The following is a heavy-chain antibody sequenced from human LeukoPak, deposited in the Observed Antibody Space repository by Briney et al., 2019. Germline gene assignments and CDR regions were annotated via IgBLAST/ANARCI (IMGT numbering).Heavy chain of an antibody. CDR3: ANKGSSGWRFDY. D-gene: IGHD6-19*01. V-gene: IGHV3-7*01. Sequence: GGSLRLSCAASGFTFRSYWMSWVRQAPGKGLEWVANIKQGGSEKYYVDSVKGRFTISRDNAKNSLYLQMNSLRAEDTALYYCANKGSSGWRFDYWGQGTLVTVSS. J-gene: IGHJ4*02. CDR1: GFTFRSYW. CDR2: IKQGGSEK.